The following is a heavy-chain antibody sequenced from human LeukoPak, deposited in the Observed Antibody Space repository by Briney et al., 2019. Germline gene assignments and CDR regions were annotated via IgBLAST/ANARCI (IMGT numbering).Heavy chain of an antibody. V-gene: IGHV1-18*04. CDR1: GYSFTSYG. D-gene: IGHD6-19*01. CDR3: ARESGGIAVAGTGNWFDP. Sequence: ASVKISCKASGYSFTSYGISWVRQAPGQGLEWMGWISTYDGNTNYAQRVQDRLTMTTDSSTSTAYMELRSLRSDDTAVYYCARESGGIAVAGTGNWFDPWGQGTLVTVSS. J-gene: IGHJ5*02. CDR2: ISTYDGNT.